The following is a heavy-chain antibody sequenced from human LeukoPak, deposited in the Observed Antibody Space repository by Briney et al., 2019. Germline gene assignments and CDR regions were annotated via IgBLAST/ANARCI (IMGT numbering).Heavy chain of an antibody. V-gene: IGHV3-33*01. CDR3: ARTSYSGYPGFDY. Sequence: GGSLRLSCAASGFTFSSYGMHWVRQAPGKGLEWVAVIWYDGSNKYYADSVKGRFTISRDNSKNTLYLQMNSLRAEDTAVYYCARTSYSGYPGFDYWGQGTLVTVSS. J-gene: IGHJ4*02. CDR1: GFTFSSYG. CDR2: IWYDGSNK. D-gene: IGHD5-12*01.